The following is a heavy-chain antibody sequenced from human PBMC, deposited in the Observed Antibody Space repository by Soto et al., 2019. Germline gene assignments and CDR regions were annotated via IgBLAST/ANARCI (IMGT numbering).Heavy chain of an antibody. J-gene: IGHJ4*02. CDR3: ARGGSGYTWFNEF. D-gene: IGHD3-22*01. Sequence: QEQLVQSGAEVKKPGSSVKVSCKASGGLFISYPISWLRQVPGQGLEWMGGIIPVFQTAYYTQRFQGRVTITADESTNTAYMELSSLRSEDTAIYYCARGGSGYTWFNEFWGQGTLVTVSS. CDR2: IIPVFQTA. CDR1: GGLFISYP. V-gene: IGHV1-69*01.